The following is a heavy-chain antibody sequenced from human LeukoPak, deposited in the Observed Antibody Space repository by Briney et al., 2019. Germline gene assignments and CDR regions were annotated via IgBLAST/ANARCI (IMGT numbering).Heavy chain of an antibody. D-gene: IGHD1-7*01. CDR2: KRQDGSEK. Sequence: GGSLRVSCAASGFTFTNYWMTWGRQAPGKGPEWVANKRQDGSEKNYVDSVRGRFTIARDNTKNSLYLQMTSLRGEDTAVYYCASRAGKPGNTPWCFDYWGQGALVTVSS. J-gene: IGHJ4*02. CDR3: ASRAGKPGNTPWCFDY. V-gene: IGHV3-7*01. CDR1: GFTFTNYW.